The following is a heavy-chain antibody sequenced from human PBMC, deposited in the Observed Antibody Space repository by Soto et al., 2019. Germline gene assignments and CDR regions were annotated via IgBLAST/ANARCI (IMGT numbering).Heavy chain of an antibody. V-gene: IGHV3-23*01. CDR2: ISGSGGST. CDR3: AIGVYGDTSWFDP. J-gene: IGHJ5*02. D-gene: IGHD4-17*01. CDR1: GFTFSSYA. Sequence: EVQLLESGGGLVQPGGSLRLSCAASGFTFSSYAMSWVRQAPGKGLEWVSAISGSGGSTYYADSGKGRFTISRDNSKNTLYLQMNSLRAEDTAVYYCAIGVYGDTSWFDPWGQGTLVTVSS.